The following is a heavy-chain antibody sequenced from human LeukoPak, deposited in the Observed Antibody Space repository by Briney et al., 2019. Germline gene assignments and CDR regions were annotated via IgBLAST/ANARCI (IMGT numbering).Heavy chain of an antibody. CDR1: GGSISSGSYY. D-gene: IGHD2-15*01. Sequence: PSQTLSLTCTVSGGSISSGSYYWSWIRQPAGKGLEWIGRIYTSGSTNYNPSLKSRVTMSVDTSKNQFSLKLSSVTAADTAVYYCARDRDCSGGSCYWNYYYYYMDVWGKGTTVTISS. CDR3: ARDRDCSGGSCYWNYYYYYMDV. CDR2: IYTSGST. J-gene: IGHJ6*03. V-gene: IGHV4-61*02.